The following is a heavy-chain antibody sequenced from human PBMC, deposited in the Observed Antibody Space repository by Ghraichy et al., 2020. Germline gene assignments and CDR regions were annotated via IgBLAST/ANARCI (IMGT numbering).Heavy chain of an antibody. J-gene: IGHJ4*02. D-gene: IGHD5-12*01. CDR1: GFTFSSYA. CDR2: ISGSGGST. CDR3: AKDVRGYSGYCFDY. Sequence: GGSLRRSCAASGFTFSSYAMSWVRQAPGKGLEWVSAISGSGGSTYYADSVKGRFTISRDNSKNTLYLQMNSLRAEDTAVYYCAKDVRGYSGYCFDYWGQGTLVTVSS. V-gene: IGHV3-23*01.